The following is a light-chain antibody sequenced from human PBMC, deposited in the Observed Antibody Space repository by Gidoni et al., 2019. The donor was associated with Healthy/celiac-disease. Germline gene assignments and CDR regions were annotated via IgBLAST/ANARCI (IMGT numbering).Light chain of an antibody. J-gene: IGKJ4*01. V-gene: IGKV1-39*01. CDR2: AAS. CDR3: KQSYSTPLT. Sequence: DIQMTQSPSSLSASVGDRVTITCRASQSISSYLNWYQQKPGKAPKLLIYAASSLQSGVPSRFSGSESGTDFTLTISSLQPEDFATNYCKQSYSTPLTFGGGTKVEIK. CDR1: QSISSY.